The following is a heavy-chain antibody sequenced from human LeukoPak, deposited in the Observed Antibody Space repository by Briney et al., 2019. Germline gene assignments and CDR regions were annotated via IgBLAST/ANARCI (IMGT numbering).Heavy chain of an antibody. D-gene: IGHD3-10*01. CDR3: ARSSGYGSGSYYRLINYYYYYMDV. J-gene: IGHJ6*03. CDR1: GFTFDDYG. V-gene: IGHV3-20*04. CDR2: INWNGGST. Sequence: GGSLRLSCAASGFTFDDYGMSWVRQAPGKGLEWVSGINWNGGSTGYADSVKGRFIISRDNAKNSLYLQMNSLRAEDTALYYCARSSGYGSGSYYRLINYYYYYMDVWGKGTTVTVSS.